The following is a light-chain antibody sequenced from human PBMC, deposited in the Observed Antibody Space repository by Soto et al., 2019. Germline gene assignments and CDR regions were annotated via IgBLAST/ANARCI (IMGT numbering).Light chain of an antibody. V-gene: IGKV1-5*01. Sequence: DIQMTQSPSTLSASVGDRVTITCRASQSVTNWLAWYQQKPGKAPNLLIYDASRLQSGIPSRFSGSGSGTEFTLTISSLQPEDFATYYCQKYTAYPYTFVQGTKLEIK. CDR2: DAS. J-gene: IGKJ2*01. CDR3: QKYTAYPYT. CDR1: QSVTNW.